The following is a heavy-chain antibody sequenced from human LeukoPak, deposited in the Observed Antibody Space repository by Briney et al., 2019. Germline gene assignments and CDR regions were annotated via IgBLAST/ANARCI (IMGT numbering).Heavy chain of an antibody. V-gene: IGHV3-7*03. D-gene: IGHD3-3*01. J-gene: IGHJ6*02. CDR3: ARDCVYDFWSGYLYYYYGMDV. Sequence: PGGSLRLSCVDSGTTFSRYWMSWVRQAPGKGLEWVANIKQDGGEKYYVDSVKGRFTISRDNAKNSLYLQMNSLRAEDTAVYYCARDCVYDFWSGYLYYYYGMDVWGQGTTVTVSS. CDR2: IKQDGGEK. CDR1: GTTFSRYW.